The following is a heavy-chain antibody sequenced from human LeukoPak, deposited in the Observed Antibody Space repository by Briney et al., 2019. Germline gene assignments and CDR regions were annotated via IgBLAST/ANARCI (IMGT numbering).Heavy chain of an antibody. J-gene: IGHJ5*02. D-gene: IGHD5-24*01. CDR2: IYYSGDT. Sequence: SETLSLTCTVSGVSIISSYWSWIRQPLGKGLEWIGYIYYSGDTNYNPSLRGRVTMSVDTSKNQFSLRLTSVTAADTAMYYCVRGAGRDGFNPRGQGTLVTVSS. V-gene: IGHV4-59*01. CDR3: VRGAGRDGFNP. CDR1: GVSIISSY.